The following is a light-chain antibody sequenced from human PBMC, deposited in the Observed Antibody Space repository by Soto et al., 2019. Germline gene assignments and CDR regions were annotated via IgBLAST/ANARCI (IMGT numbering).Light chain of an antibody. CDR2: GAF. J-gene: IGKJ5*01. CDR3: QQYGSSLSIT. V-gene: IGKV3-20*01. CDR1: QTVSTSF. Sequence: EIVLTQSPGTLSLSPGERATLSCRASQTVSTSFLAWYQQKPGQAPRLLIYGAFSRAAGIPDRFSGSGSGTDFPLTISRLEPEDFAVYYCQQYGSSLSITFGQGTRLEIK.